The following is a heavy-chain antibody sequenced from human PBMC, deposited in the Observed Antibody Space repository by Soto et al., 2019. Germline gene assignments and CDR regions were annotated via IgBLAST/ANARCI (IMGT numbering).Heavy chain of an antibody. CDR1: GFTFSSYG. V-gene: IGHV3-30*18. D-gene: IGHD6-19*01. Sequence: VGSLRLSCAASGFTFSSYGMHWVRQAPGKGLEWVAVISYDGSNKYYADSVKGRFTISRDNSKNTLYLQMNSLRAEDTAVYYCAKDHEDSSGWPSYDYWGQGTLVTVSS. CDR2: ISYDGSNK. CDR3: AKDHEDSSGWPSYDY. J-gene: IGHJ4*02.